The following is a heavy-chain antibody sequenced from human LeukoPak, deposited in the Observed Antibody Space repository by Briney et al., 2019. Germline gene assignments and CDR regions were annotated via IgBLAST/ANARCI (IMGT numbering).Heavy chain of an antibody. Sequence: SETLSLTCTVSGGSISSYYWSWIRQPPGKGLEWLGYIYYSGSTNYNPSLKSRVTISVDTSKNQFSLKLSSVTAADTAVYYCARAPYTAMVIGHFDYWGQGTLVTVSS. J-gene: IGHJ4*02. D-gene: IGHD5-18*01. CDR1: GGSISSYY. CDR2: IYYSGST. CDR3: ARAPYTAMVIGHFDY. V-gene: IGHV4-59*01.